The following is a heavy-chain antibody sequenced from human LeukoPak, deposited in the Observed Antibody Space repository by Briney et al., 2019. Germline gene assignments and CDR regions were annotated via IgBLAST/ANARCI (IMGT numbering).Heavy chain of an antibody. CDR2: ISGSGGST. D-gene: IGHD3-22*01. CDR1: GFTFSSYA. Sequence: PGGSLRLSCAASGFTFSSYAMSWVRQAPGKGLEWVSAISGSGGSTYYADSVKGRFTISRDNSKNTLYLQMNSLRAEDTAVYYCAKVGTPMIVVPRGAFDIWGQGTMVTVSS. CDR3: AKVGTPMIVVPRGAFDI. V-gene: IGHV3-23*01. J-gene: IGHJ3*02.